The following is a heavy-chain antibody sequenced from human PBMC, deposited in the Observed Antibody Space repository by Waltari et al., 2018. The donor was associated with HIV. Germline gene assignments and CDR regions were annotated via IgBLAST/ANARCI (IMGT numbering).Heavy chain of an antibody. D-gene: IGHD1-20*01. Sequence: QVQLAESGGGVVQPGRSLRLSCVASGFIFNKFGMHWVRQKPGKGREGVAAIWYDGGNEYYADAVKGRFTSSRDNSKNTLYLQMNSLRAEDTAVYYCARDWTITATTRVDFWGPGTLVTVSS. V-gene: IGHV3-33*01. CDR3: ARDWTITATTRVDF. CDR1: GFIFNKFG. J-gene: IGHJ4*03. CDR2: IWYDGGNE.